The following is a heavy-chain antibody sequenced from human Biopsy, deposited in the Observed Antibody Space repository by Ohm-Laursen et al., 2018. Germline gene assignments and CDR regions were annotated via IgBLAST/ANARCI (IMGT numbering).Heavy chain of an antibody. Sequence: SLRLSCSASGFSFSSYGMHWVRQAPGKGLEWVAVLWYDGTNKYYADSVKGRFTISRDNSKSTLYLQMNSLRAEDTAMYYCARPTNARAGGAPFDIWGQGTMVTVSS. CDR3: ARPTNARAGGAPFDI. CDR1: GFSFSSYG. D-gene: IGHD1-1*01. V-gene: IGHV3-33*01. J-gene: IGHJ3*02. CDR2: LWYDGTNK.